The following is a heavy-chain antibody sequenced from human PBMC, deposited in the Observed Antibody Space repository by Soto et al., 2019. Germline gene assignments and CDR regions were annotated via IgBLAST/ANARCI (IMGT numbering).Heavy chain of an antibody. J-gene: IGHJ4*02. CDR2: VVGSGGTT. CDR1: EFTVSSFA. CDR3: AKGAQHNAYRVIDY. Sequence: EVQLLESGGGLVQPGGSLRLSCAASEFTVSSFAMSWVRQAPGKGLEWVSSVVGSGGTTYYADSVKGRFTISRDNSKNTLYLQRNSLRAEDTAVYYCAKGAQHNAYRVIDYWGQGTLVTVSS. D-gene: IGHD2-21*01. V-gene: IGHV3-23*01.